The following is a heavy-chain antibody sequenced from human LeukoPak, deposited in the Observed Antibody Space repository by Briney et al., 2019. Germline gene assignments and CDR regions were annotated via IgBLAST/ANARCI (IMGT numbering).Heavy chain of an antibody. CDR1: GGSISSYY. CDR2: IYHSGST. Sequence: PSETLFLTCRVSGGSISSYYWSWIRQPPGKGPEWIGYIYHSGSTKYNPSLKSRVTMSADTSKNQFSLKVTSVTAADTAVYYCARVLLWFGDSSRLSWFDPWGQGILVTVSS. J-gene: IGHJ5*02. V-gene: IGHV4-59*01. D-gene: IGHD3-10*01. CDR3: ARVLLWFGDSSRLSWFDP.